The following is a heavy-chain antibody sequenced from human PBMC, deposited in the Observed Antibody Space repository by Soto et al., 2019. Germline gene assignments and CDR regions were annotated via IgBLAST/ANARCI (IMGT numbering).Heavy chain of an antibody. CDR3: ARKNTIFGVVINDAFDI. V-gene: IGHV3-33*01. CDR1: GFTFSSYG. D-gene: IGHD3-3*01. Sequence: GGSLRLSCAASGFTFSSYGMHWVRQAPGKGLEWVAVIWYDGSNKYYADSVKGRFTISSDNSKNTLYLQMNSLRAEDTAVYYCARKNTIFGVVINDAFDIWGQGTMVTVSS. CDR2: IWYDGSNK. J-gene: IGHJ3*02.